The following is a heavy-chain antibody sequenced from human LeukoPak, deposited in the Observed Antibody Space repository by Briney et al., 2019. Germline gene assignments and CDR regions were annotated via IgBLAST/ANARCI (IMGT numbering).Heavy chain of an antibody. CDR1: GFTFSSYA. D-gene: IGHD1-26*01. Sequence: GGSLRLSCAASGFTFSSYAMHWVRQAPGKGLEWVAVISYDGSNKYYADSVKGRFTISRDNSKNTLYLQMNSLRAEDTAVYYCAKSGLSYSGSYWGADYWGQGTLVTVSS. CDR2: ISYDGSNK. CDR3: AKSGLSYSGSYWGADY. J-gene: IGHJ4*02. V-gene: IGHV3-30-3*02.